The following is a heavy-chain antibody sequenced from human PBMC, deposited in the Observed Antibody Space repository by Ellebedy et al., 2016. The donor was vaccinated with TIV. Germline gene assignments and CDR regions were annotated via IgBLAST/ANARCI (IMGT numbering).Heavy chain of an antibody. Sequence: GESLKISCAASGFTFSYYWMSWVRQAPGKGLEWVANMKEDGSEIHYVDSVKGRFTISRDNAKKSLYLQMNSLRVEDTAVYYCASERTPPLLSWGQGTLVTVSS. CDR2: MKEDGSEI. CDR1: GFTFSYYW. J-gene: IGHJ5*02. CDR3: ASERTPPLLS. D-gene: IGHD2/OR15-2a*01. V-gene: IGHV3-7*01.